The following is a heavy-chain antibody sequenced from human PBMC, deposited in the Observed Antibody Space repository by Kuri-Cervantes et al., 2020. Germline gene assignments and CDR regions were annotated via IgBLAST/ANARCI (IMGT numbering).Heavy chain of an antibody. Sequence: SETLSLTCAVYGGSFSGYYWGWIRQPPGKGLEWIGEINHSGSTNYNPSLKSRVTISVDTSKNQFSLKLSSVTAADTAVYYCARAYYGSGSYYKGYGMDVWGQGTTVTVSS. V-gene: IGHV4-34*01. CDR2: INHSGST. D-gene: IGHD3-10*01. CDR1: GGSFSGYY. CDR3: ARAYYGSGSYYKGYGMDV. J-gene: IGHJ6*02.